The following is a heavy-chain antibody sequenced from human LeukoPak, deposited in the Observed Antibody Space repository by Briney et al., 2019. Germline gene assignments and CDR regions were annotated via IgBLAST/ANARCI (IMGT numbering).Heavy chain of an antibody. J-gene: IGHJ6*02. CDR1: GFTFSSYW. CDR2: IDSDGSGT. Sequence: GGSLRLSCAASGFTFSSYWMHWVRQAPGKGLVWVSRIDSDGSGTRDADSVKGRFTISRDNAENTLYLQMNSLRAEDTAVYYCARGNYHGMDVWGQGTTVTVSS. V-gene: IGHV3-74*01. CDR3: ARGNYHGMDV.